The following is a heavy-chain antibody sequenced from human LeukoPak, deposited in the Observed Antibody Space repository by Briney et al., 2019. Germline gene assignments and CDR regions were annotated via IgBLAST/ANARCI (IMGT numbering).Heavy chain of an antibody. CDR1: GYTFTDYY. D-gene: IGHD2/OR15-2a*01. CDR3: VTTSLTNDFDY. V-gene: IGHV1-2*02. J-gene: IGHJ4*02. Sequence: ASVKVSCKASGYTFTDYYLHWVRQAPGQGLEWMGWINPNSGGTNYAQKFQGRVTMTRDTSISTAYMELSRLRSDDTAVYYCVTTSLTNDFDYWGQGTLVTVSS. CDR2: INPNSGGT.